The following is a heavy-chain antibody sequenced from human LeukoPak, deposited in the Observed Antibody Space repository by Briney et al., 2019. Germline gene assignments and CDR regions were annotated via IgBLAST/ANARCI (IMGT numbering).Heavy chain of an antibody. CDR3: ARVEGFIDY. CDR2: ISSSGSTK. CDR1: GFTFSSYE. Sequence: PGGSLRLSCAASGFTFSSYEMNWVRQAPGKGLEWVSYISSSGSTKYYADSAKGRFTISRDNAKNSLYLQMISLRAEDTALYYCARVEGFIDYWGQGTLVTVSS. D-gene: IGHD3-16*02. V-gene: IGHV3-48*03. J-gene: IGHJ4*02.